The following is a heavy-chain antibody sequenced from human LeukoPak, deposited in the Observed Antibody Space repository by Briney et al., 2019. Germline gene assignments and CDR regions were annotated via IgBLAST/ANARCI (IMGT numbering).Heavy chain of an antibody. V-gene: IGHV4-39*07. Sequence: SETLSLTCSVSGGSISSSDYYWGWIRQPPGKGLEWIGSIYYSGITYYNPSLKSQLTISVDTSKNQFSLRLSSVTAADTAVYYCARVRYGSGSNFDFWGQGTLVTVSS. D-gene: IGHD3-10*01. CDR2: IYYSGIT. J-gene: IGHJ4*02. CDR3: ARVRYGSGSNFDF. CDR1: GGSISSSDYY.